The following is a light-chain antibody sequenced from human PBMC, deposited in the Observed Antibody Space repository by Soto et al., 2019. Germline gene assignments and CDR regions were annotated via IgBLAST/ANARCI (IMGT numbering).Light chain of an antibody. CDR1: QSISNW. Sequence: DIQMTQSPSTLPASVGDRVTITCRASQSISNWLAWYQQKPAKAPKLLIYKASTLESGVPSRFSGSGSGTEFTLTISSLQADDFATYYCQQYNDLSTFGGGTKVDIK. CDR2: KAS. J-gene: IGKJ4*01. CDR3: QQYNDLST. V-gene: IGKV1-5*03.